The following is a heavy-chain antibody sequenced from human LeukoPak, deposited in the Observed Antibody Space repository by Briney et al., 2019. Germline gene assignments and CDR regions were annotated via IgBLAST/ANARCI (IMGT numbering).Heavy chain of an antibody. CDR3: ARDVRDSSGYYLRIFGY. CDR2: MSYSGSP. D-gene: IGHD3-22*01. CDR1: GGSFSGYF. V-gene: IGHV4-34*01. Sequence: SETLSLTCAVYGGSFSGYFWNWIRQTPGKGLEWIGEMSYSGSPNYNPSLKSRVTISVDRSKNQFSLKLRNVTAADTAVYYCARDVRDSSGYYLRIFGYWGQGNLVTVSS. J-gene: IGHJ4*02.